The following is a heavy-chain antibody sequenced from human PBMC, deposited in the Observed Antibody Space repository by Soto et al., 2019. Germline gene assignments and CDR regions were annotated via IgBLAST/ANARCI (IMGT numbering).Heavy chain of an antibody. CDR1: GYTLTELS. CDR3: ASRVQGMLDPYYYYGMDV. CDR2: FDPEDGET. Sequence: ASVKVSCKVSGYTLTELSMHWVRQAPGKGLEWMGGFDPEDGETIYAQKFQGRVTMTEDTSTDTAYMELSSLRSEDTAVYYCASRVQGMLDPYYYYGMDVWGQGTTVTAP. V-gene: IGHV1-24*01. J-gene: IGHJ6*02. D-gene: IGHD2-8*01.